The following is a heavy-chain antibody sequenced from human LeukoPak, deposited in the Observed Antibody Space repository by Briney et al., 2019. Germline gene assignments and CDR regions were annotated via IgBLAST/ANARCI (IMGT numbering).Heavy chain of an antibody. J-gene: IGHJ4*02. CDR3: AKDYNYGFDY. Sequence: GGSLRLSCGASASSFRNNGMHWVRQAPGKGLEWVAFIRYEGNIKSYADSVKGRFTISRDNFNNILYLQMNSLRAEDTAVYYCAKDYNYGFDYWGQGAQVTVSA. V-gene: IGHV3-30*02. D-gene: IGHD5-24*01. CDR1: ASSFRNNG. CDR2: IRYEGNIK.